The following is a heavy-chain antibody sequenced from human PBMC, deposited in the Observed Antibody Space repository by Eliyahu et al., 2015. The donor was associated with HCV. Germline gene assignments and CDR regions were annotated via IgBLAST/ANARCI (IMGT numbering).Heavy chain of an antibody. V-gene: IGHV1-2*04. Sequence: QVQLVQSGAEVKKPGASVKVSCKASGYTFTGYYMHWVRQAPGQGLEWMGWINPNSGGTNYAQKFQGWVTMTRDTSISTAYMELSRLRSDDTAVYYCARGGARTYYDILTGYYEYYFDYWGQGTLVTVSS. J-gene: IGHJ4*02. CDR1: GYTFTGYY. CDR2: INPNSGGT. CDR3: ARGGARTYYDILTGYYEYYFDY. D-gene: IGHD3-9*01.